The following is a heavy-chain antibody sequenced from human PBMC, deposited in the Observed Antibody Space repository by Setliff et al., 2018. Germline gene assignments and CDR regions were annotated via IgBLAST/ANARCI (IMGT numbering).Heavy chain of an antibody. J-gene: IGHJ4*02. V-gene: IGHV3-74*01. CDR2: INGDGTIT. Sequence: QPGGSLRLSCGASGFTFSKYWMYWVRQVPGKGLVWVSRINGDGTITNYADSVKGRFTISRDNAKNTLYLQMNSLGPDDAAMYYCARDLFRNSGGLYCWGQGALVTVSS. D-gene: IGHD2-15*01. CDR3: ARDLFRNSGGLYC. CDR1: GFTFSKYW.